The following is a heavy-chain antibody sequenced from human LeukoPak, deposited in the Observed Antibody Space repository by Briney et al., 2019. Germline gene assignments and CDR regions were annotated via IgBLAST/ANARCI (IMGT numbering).Heavy chain of an antibody. Sequence: GGSLEIYLHGFGYSFNSYWLGGVRPTPGKGREGVGSIYPGDSDTRYSPSFQGQVTLSADKYISTPYLQWSSLKASDTGMYYCATSMVRGVIPHSWFDYWGQGTLVTVSS. CDR3: ATSMVRGVIPHSWFDY. CDR2: IYPGDSDT. V-gene: IGHV5-51*01. D-gene: IGHD3-10*01. J-gene: IGHJ4*02. CDR1: GYSFNSYW.